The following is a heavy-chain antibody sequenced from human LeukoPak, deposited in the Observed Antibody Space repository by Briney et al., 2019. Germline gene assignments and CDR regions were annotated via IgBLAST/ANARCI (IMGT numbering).Heavy chain of an antibody. CDR3: AKLRIAVAGRDAFDI. CDR1: GFTVSSNY. V-gene: IGHV3-23*01. CDR2: ISGSGGST. J-gene: IGHJ3*02. Sequence: GGSLRLSCAASGFTVSSNYMSWVRQAPGKGLEWVSAISGSGGSTYYADSVKGRFTISRDNSKNTLYLQMNSLRAEDTAVYHCAKLRIAVAGRDAFDIWGQGTMVTVSS. D-gene: IGHD6-19*01.